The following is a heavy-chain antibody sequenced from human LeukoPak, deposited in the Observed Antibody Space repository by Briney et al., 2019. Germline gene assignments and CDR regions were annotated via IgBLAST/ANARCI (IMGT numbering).Heavy chain of an antibody. CDR1: GGSFGGYY. V-gene: IGHV4-34*01. D-gene: IGHD3-10*01. Sequence: SETLSLTCAVYGGSFGGYYWSWIRQPPGKGLEWIGEINDSGSSNYIPSLKSRVTISVDTSKNQFSLKLSSVTAADTAVYYCARLGMVRGVMGVVYYFDYWGQGTLVTVSS. J-gene: IGHJ4*02. CDR3: ARLGMVRGVMGVVYYFDY. CDR2: INDSGSS.